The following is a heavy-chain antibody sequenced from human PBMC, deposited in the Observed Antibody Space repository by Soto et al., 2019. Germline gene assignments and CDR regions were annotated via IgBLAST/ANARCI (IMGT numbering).Heavy chain of an antibody. CDR2: IYYGGTT. D-gene: IGHD1-26*01. CDR3: ARHVGNSPPGS. J-gene: IGHJ4*02. Sequence: SETLSLTCTVSGGSFSPNYWSWFRQPPGKGLEWVGYIYYGGTTSYNPSLKSRVTISLETSKSQFSLRLASVTAADTAVYHCARHVGNSPPGSWGQGTLVTVSS. CDR1: GGSFSPNY. V-gene: IGHV4-59*08.